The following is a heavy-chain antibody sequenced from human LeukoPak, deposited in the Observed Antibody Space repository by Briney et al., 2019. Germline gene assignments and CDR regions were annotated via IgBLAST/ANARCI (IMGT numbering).Heavy chain of an antibody. CDR1: GFSFSRYY. CDR3: ATSKDTAGGPY. V-gene: IGHV3-11*01. J-gene: IGHJ4*02. CDR2: IPTSGISV. D-gene: IGHD6-13*01. Sequence: GGPLRLSCAASGFSFSRYYMSGVRQTPGKALEWMSYIPTSGISVQYADSVRGRFTASRDDAKNSLHLQMDSLRVEDTAVYYCATSKDTAGGPYWGQGTLVTVSS.